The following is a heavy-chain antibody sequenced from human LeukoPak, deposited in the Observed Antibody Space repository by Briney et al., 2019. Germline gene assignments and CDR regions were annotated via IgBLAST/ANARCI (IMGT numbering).Heavy chain of an antibody. D-gene: IGHD3-10*02. CDR3: VRESVRDYYFDF. CDR2: IRSKALYGTS. Sequence: PGGSLRLSCSGSGFRFGGYALSWVRQAPGKGLEWAGFIRSKALYGTSEYAASVEGRFAISRDDSNNIVYLQMNSLKTEDTAVYFCVRESVRDYYFDFWGQGTLVTVSS. V-gene: IGHV3-49*04. J-gene: IGHJ4*02. CDR1: GFRFGGYA.